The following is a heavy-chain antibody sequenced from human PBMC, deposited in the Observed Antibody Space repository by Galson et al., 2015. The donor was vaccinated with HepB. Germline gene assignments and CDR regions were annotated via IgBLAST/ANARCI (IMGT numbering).Heavy chain of an antibody. CDR3: ARDHRVYYDSSGYYAGLGWFDP. CDR1: GYTFTSYG. J-gene: IGHJ5*02. Sequence: SVKVSCKASGYTFTSYGISWVRQAPGQGLEWMGWISAYNGNTNYAQKLQGRVTMTTDTSTSTAYMELRSLRSDDTAVYYCARDHRVYYDSSGYYAGLGWFDPWGQGTLVTVSS. V-gene: IGHV1-18*04. D-gene: IGHD3-22*01. CDR2: ISAYNGNT.